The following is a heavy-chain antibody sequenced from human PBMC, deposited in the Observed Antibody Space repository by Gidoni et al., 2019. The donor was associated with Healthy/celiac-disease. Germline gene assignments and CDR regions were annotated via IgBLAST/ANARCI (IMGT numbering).Heavy chain of an antibody. CDR2: IWYDGSNK. CDR1: GFTFSSYG. V-gene: IGHV3-33*01. Sequence: QVQLVESGGGVVQPGRSLRLSCAASGFTFSSYGMHWVRQAPGKGLEWVAVIWYDGSNKYYADSVKGPFTISRDNSKNTLYLQMNSLRAEDTAVYYCAREVVVAGTWDGGIDYWGQGTLVTVSS. D-gene: IGHD6-19*01. CDR3: AREVVVAGTWDGGIDY. J-gene: IGHJ4*02.